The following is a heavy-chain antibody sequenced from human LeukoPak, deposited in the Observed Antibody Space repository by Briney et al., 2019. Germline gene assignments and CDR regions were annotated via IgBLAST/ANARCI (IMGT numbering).Heavy chain of an antibody. CDR3: AREVDTAMVSYDY. J-gene: IGHJ4*02. V-gene: IGHV3-9*01. D-gene: IGHD5-18*01. Sequence: PGRSLRLSCAASGFTFDDYAMHWVRQAPGKGLEWVSGISWNSGSIGYADSVKGRFTISRDNAKNSLYLQMNSLRAEDTAVYYCAREVDTAMVSYDYWGQGTLVTVSS. CDR1: GFTFDDYA. CDR2: ISWNSGSI.